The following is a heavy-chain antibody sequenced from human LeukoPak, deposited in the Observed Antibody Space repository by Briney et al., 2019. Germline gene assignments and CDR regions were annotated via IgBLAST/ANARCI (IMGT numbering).Heavy chain of an antibody. CDR1: GFTFSSYE. CDR2: ISSSGSTI. CDR3: AELDITMIGGV. V-gene: IGHV3-48*03. D-gene: IGHD3-10*02. J-gene: IGHJ6*04. Sequence: GGSLRLSCAASGFTFSSYEMNWVRQAPGKGLEWVSYISSSGSTIYYAASVKGRFTISKDNAKNTLYLKMNSLRAEDTAVYYCAELDITMIGGVWGKGTTVTISS.